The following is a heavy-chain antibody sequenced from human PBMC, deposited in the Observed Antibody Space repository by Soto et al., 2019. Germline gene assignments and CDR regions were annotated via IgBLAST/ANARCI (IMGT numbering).Heavy chain of an antibody. CDR2: IYYSGST. V-gene: IGHV4-30-4*01. D-gene: IGHD2-15*01. Sequence: KPSETLSLTCTVSGGSISSGDYYWSWIRQPPGKGLEWIGYIYYSGSTYYNPSLKSRVTISVDTSKNQFSLKLSSVTAADTAVYYCARVINCSGGSCYSGWFDPWGQGTLVTVSS. CDR1: GGSISSGDYY. CDR3: ARVINCSGGSCYSGWFDP. J-gene: IGHJ5*02.